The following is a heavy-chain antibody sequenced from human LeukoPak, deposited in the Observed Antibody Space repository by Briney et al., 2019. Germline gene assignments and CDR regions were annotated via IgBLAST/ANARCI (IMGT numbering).Heavy chain of an antibody. CDR3: ARVHSGTSLNY. D-gene: IGHD1-26*01. J-gene: IGHJ4*02. CDR1: GYTYTRYY. Sequence: GPLKDSCKASGYTYTRYYIQWVRQAAGQGREWMRWIMPNSGGTNYTQKFQCRGTMTRETSTSTAYMELSRLRSDDTAVYYCARVHSGTSLNYGGQGTLVTVSP. V-gene: IGHV1-2*02. CDR2: IMPNSGGT.